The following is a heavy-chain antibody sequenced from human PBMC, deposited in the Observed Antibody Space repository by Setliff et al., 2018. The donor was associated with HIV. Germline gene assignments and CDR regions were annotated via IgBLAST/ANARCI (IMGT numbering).Heavy chain of an antibody. D-gene: IGHD2-21*01. CDR3: ARGNRVWDY. V-gene: IGHV4-59*01. CDR1: GGSISSYY. CDR2: IYYSGST. Sequence: LSLTCTVSGGSISSYYWSWIRQPPGKGLEYIGYIYYSGSTNYNPSLKSRVTISVDTSKNKFSLKLSSVTAADTAVYFCARGNRVWDYWGQGTLVTVSS. J-gene: IGHJ4*02.